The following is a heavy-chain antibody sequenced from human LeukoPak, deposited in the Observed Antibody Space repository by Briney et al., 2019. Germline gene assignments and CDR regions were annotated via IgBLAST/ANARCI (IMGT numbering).Heavy chain of an antibody. Sequence: ASVKVSCKASGYTFTNYYMHWVRQAPGQGLEWMGIINPSGGSTSYAQKFQGRVTISVDTSKNQFSLKLSSVTAADTAVYYCARTVPLTYYYYMDVWGKGTTVTVSS. J-gene: IGHJ6*03. CDR3: ARTVPLTYYYYMDV. CDR1: GYTFTNYY. V-gene: IGHV1-46*01. CDR2: INPSGGST. D-gene: IGHD2-21*02.